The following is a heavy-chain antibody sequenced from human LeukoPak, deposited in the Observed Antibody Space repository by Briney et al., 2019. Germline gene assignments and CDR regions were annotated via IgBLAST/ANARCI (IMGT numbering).Heavy chain of an antibody. Sequence: PGGSLRLSCAASGFTFINAWMSWVRQTPGKGLEWVGRIKSKTDGGTIDYAAPVKGRFTISRDDSKNTLYLQMNSLKTEDTAVYYCTTYRIPAAPIAWGRGTLVTVSS. CDR2: IKSKTDGGTI. CDR3: TTYRIPAAPIA. CDR1: GFTFINAW. J-gene: IGHJ5*02. D-gene: IGHD6-13*01. V-gene: IGHV3-15*01.